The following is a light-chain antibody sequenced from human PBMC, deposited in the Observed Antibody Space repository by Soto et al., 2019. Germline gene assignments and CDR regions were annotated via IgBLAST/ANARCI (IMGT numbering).Light chain of an antibody. CDR1: QSVSSSY. CDR3: QQYGSLPIT. J-gene: IGKJ5*01. CDR2: GAS. V-gene: IGKV3-20*01. Sequence: EIVVTQSPGTLSLSPGERATLSCRASQSVSSSYLAWYQQKPGQAPRLLIYGASSRATGIPDRFSGSGSGTAFTLTISRLEPEYVAVYYCQQYGSLPITFGQGTRLEIK.